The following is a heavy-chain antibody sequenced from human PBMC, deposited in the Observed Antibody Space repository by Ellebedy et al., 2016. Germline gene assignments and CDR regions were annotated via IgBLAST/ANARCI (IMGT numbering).Heavy chain of an antibody. Sequence: ASVKVSCKASGYTFTSYKVHWVRQAPGQGLEWMGIINPRDGNTRNAQKFQGRITMTRDTSRSTVYMELSSLRSEDTAVYYCARDMGSIAARHGMDVWGQGTTVTVSS. CDR1: GYTFTSYK. CDR3: ARDMGSIAARHGMDV. V-gene: IGHV1-46*01. J-gene: IGHJ6*02. D-gene: IGHD6-6*01. CDR2: INPRDGNT.